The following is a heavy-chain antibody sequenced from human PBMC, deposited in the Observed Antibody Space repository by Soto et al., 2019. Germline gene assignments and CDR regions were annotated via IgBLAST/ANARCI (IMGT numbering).Heavy chain of an antibody. CDR3: ARESFSASPNFFDY. V-gene: IGHV3-48*03. CDR1: GFAFSNYE. CDR2: ISLSGSTI. D-gene: IGHD3-3*02. Sequence: EVQLVESGGGLVQPGGSLRRSCAAYGFAFSNYEMNWVRQAPGKGLEWVSYISLSGSTIYYADSVKGPFTISRDDAKNSLYLQMNSLMADDTAVYYLARESFSASPNFFDYLGQGTLITVSS. J-gene: IGHJ4*02.